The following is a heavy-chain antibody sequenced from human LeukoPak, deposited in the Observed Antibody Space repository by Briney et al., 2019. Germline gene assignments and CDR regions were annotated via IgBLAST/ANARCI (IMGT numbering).Heavy chain of an antibody. D-gene: IGHD4-23*01. V-gene: IGHV3-23*01. CDR3: AKSVASYRHSFDY. CDR2: ISGSGGST. J-gene: IGHJ4*02. CDR1: GFTFSSYA. Sequence: GGSLRLSCAAPGFTFSSYAMSWVRQAPGKGLEWVSAISGSGGSTYYADSVKGRFTISRDNSKNTLYLQMNSLRAEDTAVYYCAKSVASYRHSFDYWGQGTLVTVSS.